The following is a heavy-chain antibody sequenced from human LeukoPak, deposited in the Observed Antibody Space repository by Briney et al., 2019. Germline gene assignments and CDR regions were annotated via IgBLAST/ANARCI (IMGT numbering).Heavy chain of an antibody. Sequence: GRSLRLSCAASGFTFSSYGMHWVRQAPGKGLEWVAVISYDGSNKYYGDSVKGRFTISRDNSKNTLYLQMNSLRVEDTAVYYCVRDDSGSVIRGVLHYWGQGALVTVSS. V-gene: IGHV3-30*03. CDR2: ISYDGSNK. D-gene: IGHD3-10*01. CDR3: VRDDSGSVIRGVLHY. CDR1: GFTFSSYG. J-gene: IGHJ4*02.